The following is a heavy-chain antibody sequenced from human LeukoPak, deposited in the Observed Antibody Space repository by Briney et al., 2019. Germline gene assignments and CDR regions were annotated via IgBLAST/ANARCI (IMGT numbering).Heavy chain of an antibody. CDR3: ARIARVRGIIYYFDN. CDR1: GYTFDDYG. D-gene: IGHD3-10*01. Sequence: GGSLRLSCASSGYTFDDYGMSWVPQAPGRGLEYVSALNWNGGSTGYGDSAKGRYTYSRDNAKKSLYLQMNSLSVEDTAPYYCARIARVRGIIYYFDNWGQGTLVTVSS. V-gene: IGHV3-20*04. CDR2: LNWNGGST. J-gene: IGHJ4*02.